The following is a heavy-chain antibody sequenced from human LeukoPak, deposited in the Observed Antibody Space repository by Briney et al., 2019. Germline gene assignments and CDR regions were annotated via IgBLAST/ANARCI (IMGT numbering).Heavy chain of an antibody. J-gene: IGHJ3*02. V-gene: IGHV4-4*07. D-gene: IGHD2-21*02. CDR2: IYTSGST. Sequence: SETLSLTCSVSGASVSSYYWSWIRQPAGKGLEWMGRIYTSGSTNYNPPLKGRVTMSVDTSKNQFSLKLTSVNAADTALYYCTRDNGGDWYAFDIWGQGTVVTVSS. CDR3: TRDNGGDWYAFDI. CDR1: GASVSSYY.